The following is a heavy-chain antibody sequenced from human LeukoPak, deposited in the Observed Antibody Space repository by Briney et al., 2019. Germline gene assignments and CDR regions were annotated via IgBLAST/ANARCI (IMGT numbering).Heavy chain of an antibody. Sequence: VQPGRSLRLSCAASGFTFSSYSMNWVRQAPGKGLEWVSSISSSSSYIYYADSVKGRFTISRDNAKNSLYLQMNSLRAEDTAVYYCARIGSRRESPMNLDYWGQGTLVTVSS. V-gene: IGHV3-21*01. CDR3: ARIGSRRESPMNLDY. CDR2: ISSSSSYI. CDR1: GFTFSSYS. J-gene: IGHJ4*02. D-gene: IGHD3-10*01.